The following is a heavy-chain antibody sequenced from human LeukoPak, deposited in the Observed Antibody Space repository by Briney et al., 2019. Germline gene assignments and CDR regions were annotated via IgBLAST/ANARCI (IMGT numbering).Heavy chain of an antibody. CDR2: ISGSGGST. D-gene: IGHD3-22*01. Sequence: GGSLRLSCAASGFTFSSYGMSWVRQAPGKGLEWVSAISGSGGSTYYADSVKGRSTISRDNSKNTLYLQMNSLGAEDTAVYYCAKALHSSGYYDYWGQGTLVTVSS. V-gene: IGHV3-23*01. J-gene: IGHJ4*02. CDR1: GFTFSSYG. CDR3: AKALHSSGYYDY.